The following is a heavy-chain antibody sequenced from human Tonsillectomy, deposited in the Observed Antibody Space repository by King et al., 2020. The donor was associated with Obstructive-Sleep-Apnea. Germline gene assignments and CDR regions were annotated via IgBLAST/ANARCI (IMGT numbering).Heavy chain of an antibody. J-gene: IGHJ1*01. V-gene: IGHV5-10-1*03. CDR2: IDPRDSYT. CDR1: GYTLTESF. Sequence: QLVQSGPVMKRPGVSLRISCKGSGYTLTESFITWVRQTPGKGLECVGQIDPRDSYTDYNPSFQGRVTVSFDNSITTAYLQWSSLKASDTAIYYCARFSMAGVHWGKGTLVTVSS. D-gene: IGHD6-19*01. CDR3: ARFSMAGVH.